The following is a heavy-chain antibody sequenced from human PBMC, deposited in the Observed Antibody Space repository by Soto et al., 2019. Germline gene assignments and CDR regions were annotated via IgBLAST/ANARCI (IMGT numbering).Heavy chain of an antibody. CDR3: ARGLWFFDY. Sequence: QVQLVESGGGVVQPGRSLRLSCAASGFTFSSYGMHWVRQAPGKGLEWVAVIWLDGSNKYYADSVKGRFTISRDNSKNTLYQHMNRLSAEDTAVYYCARGLWFFDYWGQGTLVTVSS. V-gene: IGHV3-33*01. J-gene: IGHJ4*02. CDR1: GFTFSSYG. CDR2: IWLDGSNK. D-gene: IGHD5-18*01.